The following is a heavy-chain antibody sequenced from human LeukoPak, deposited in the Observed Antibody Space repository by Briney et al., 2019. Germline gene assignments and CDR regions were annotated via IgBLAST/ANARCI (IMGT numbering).Heavy chain of an antibody. CDR3: GLGYXSRFDY. D-gene: IGHD2-2*03. V-gene: IGHV4-39*01. Sequence: PSETLSLTCTVSGGSINSSSYYWGWIRQPPGKGLEWIGSIYYSGSTYYNPSLKSRVTISVETSKNQFSLKLSSVTAADTAVYXCGLGYXSRFDYWGQGTLVTVSS. CDR2: IYYSGST. J-gene: IGHJ4*02. CDR1: GGSINSSSYY.